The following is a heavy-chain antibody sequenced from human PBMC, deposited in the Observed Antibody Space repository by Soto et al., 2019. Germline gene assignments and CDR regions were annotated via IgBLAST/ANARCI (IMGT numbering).Heavy chain of an antibody. CDR2: ISYDGSNK. CDR3: ASASGSFLYYYYYYGMDV. CDR1: GFTFSSYA. J-gene: IGHJ6*02. V-gene: IGHV3-30-3*01. Sequence: GGSLRLSCAASGFTFSSYAMHWVRQAPGKGLEWVAVISYDGSNKYYADSVKGRFTISRDNSKNTLYLQMNSLRAEDTAVYYCASASGSFLYYYYYYGMDVWGQGTTVTVSS. D-gene: IGHD1-26*01.